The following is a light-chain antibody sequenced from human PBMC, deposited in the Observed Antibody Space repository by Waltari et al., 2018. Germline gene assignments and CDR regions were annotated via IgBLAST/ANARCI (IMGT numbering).Light chain of an antibody. Sequence: QLVLTQSPSASASLGASVKLTCTLSSGHSSNIIAWLQQRPERGPRYLMKVNSDGSHSKGDDIPDRFSGSSSGAERYRIISSLQSEDEADYYCETGGHGTWVFGGGTKLTVL. CDR3: ETGGHGTWV. CDR1: SGHSSNI. J-gene: IGLJ3*02. V-gene: IGLV4-69*01. CDR2: VNSDGSH.